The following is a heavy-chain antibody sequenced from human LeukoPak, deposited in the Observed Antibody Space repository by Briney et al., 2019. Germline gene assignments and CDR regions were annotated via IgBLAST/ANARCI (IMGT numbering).Heavy chain of an antibody. J-gene: IGHJ6*03. Sequence: SETLSLTCAVYGGSFSGYYWSWIRQPPGKGLEWIGEINHSGSTNYNPSLKSRVTISVDTSKNQFSLKLSSVTAADTAVYYCARRKRFHYYYYYMDVWGKGTTVTVSS. CDR1: GGSFSGYY. CDR3: ARRKRFHYYYYYMDV. CDR2: INHSGST. V-gene: IGHV4-34*01. D-gene: IGHD3-3*01.